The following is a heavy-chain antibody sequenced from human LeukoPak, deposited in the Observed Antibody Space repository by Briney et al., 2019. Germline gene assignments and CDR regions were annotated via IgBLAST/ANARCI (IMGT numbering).Heavy chain of an antibody. CDR1: GYTFTSYG. J-gene: IGHJ4*02. D-gene: IGHD6-13*01. V-gene: IGHV1-18*01. CDR2: ISAYNGNT. CDR3: ATLPGYSSSWYRGEFDY. Sequence: ASVKVSCKASGYTFTSYGISWVRQAPGQGLEWMGWISAYNGNTNYAQKLQGRVTMTTDTSTSTAYMELRSLRSEDTAVYYCATLPGYSSSWYRGEFDYWGQGTLVTVSS.